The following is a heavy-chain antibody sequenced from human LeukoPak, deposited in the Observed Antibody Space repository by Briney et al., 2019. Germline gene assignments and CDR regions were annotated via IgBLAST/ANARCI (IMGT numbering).Heavy chain of an antibody. CDR2: ISWNSGSI. D-gene: IGHD1-26*01. CDR3: AKGSGGSYSGWFDP. J-gene: IGHJ5*02. V-gene: IGHV3-9*01. Sequence: PGGSLRLSCAASGFTFDDYAMHWVRQAPGKGLEWVSGISWNSGSIGYADSVKGRFTIPRDNAKNSLYLQMNSLRAEDTALYYCAKGSGGSYSGWFDPWGQGTLVTVSS. CDR1: GFTFDDYA.